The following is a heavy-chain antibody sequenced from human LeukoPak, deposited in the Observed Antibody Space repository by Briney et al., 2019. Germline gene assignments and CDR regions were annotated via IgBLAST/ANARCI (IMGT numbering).Heavy chain of an antibody. CDR2: ISGGSVYI. D-gene: IGHD6-6*01. CDR3: ARGGGSSPYYFDY. V-gene: IGHV3-21*06. Sequence: AGGSLRLSCAASGFTFSSYSMNWVRQAPGQGLEWVSSISGGSVYISYADSVKGRFTISRDNAENSLYLQMNSLRAEDTAVFYCARGGGSSPYYFDYWGQGTLVTVSS. J-gene: IGHJ4*02. CDR1: GFTFSSYS.